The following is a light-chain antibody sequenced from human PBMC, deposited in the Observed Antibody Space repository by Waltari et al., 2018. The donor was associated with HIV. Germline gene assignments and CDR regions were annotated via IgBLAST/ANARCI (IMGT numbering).Light chain of an antibody. CDR2: EDD. Sequence: FMLTQPRSVSESPGKTVTISCTRSSGSIGSNYVQWYPQRPGSSPTTVIYEDDQRPSGVPGRVSVSINRSSNSASLTISGLMTEDEADYYIQSYDSNTRIFGAGTKVTVL. J-gene: IGLJ1*01. V-gene: IGLV6-57*01. CDR1: SGSIGSNY. CDR3: QSYDSNTRI.